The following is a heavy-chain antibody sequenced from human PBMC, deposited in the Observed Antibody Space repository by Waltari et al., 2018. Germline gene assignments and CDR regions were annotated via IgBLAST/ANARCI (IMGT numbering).Heavy chain of an antibody. D-gene: IGHD2-2*01. J-gene: IGHJ4*02. V-gene: IGHV3-7*01. CDR3: AKSRGFEY. Sequence: EVQLVASGGGLVQSGGSLSLSLAASGYPFGRYWMSWGRQTPGKGLQWVANINYYGSQKYYVDSVKGRFTISRDNAKNSVYLQMNSLRVEDTAVYYCAKSRGFEYWGQGALITVSS. CDR2: INYYGSQK. CDR1: GYPFGRYW.